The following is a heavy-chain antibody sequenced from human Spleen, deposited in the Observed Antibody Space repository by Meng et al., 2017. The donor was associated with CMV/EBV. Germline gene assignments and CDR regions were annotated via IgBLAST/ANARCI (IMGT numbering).Heavy chain of an antibody. Sequence: SETLSLTCTVSGGSISSYYWSWIRQPPGKGLEWIGYIYYSGSPNYSPSLKSRVTISLDTSKNQFSLKLSSVTAADTAVYYCARESGIHDAFDIWGQGTTVTVSS. J-gene: IGHJ3*02. CDR2: IYYSGSP. CDR3: ARESGIHDAFDI. V-gene: IGHV4-59*01. CDR1: GGSISSYY.